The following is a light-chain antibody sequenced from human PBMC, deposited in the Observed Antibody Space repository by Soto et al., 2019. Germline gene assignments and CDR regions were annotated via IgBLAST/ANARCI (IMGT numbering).Light chain of an antibody. J-gene: IGLJ2*01. CDR3: CSYARSNFVV. Sequence: QSALTQPASVSGSPGQSITISCTGTSSDVGGYNYVSWYQQHPGKAPRLMIYEVSNRPSGVSNRFSGSKSGNTASLTISGLQTEDEADYYCCSYARSNFVVFGGGTKVTVL. CDR2: EVS. V-gene: IGLV2-14*01. CDR1: SSDVGGYNY.